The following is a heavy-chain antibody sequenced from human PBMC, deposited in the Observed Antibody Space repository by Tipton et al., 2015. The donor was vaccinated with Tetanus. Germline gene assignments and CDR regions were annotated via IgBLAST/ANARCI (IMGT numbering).Heavy chain of an antibody. CDR3: AKTYYYGSGSWPTTFPDY. CDR1: GFTFSSYA. Sequence: SLRLSCAASGFTFSSYALSWVRQAPGEGLEWVSAISGSGGSTYYADSVKGRFTISRDNSKNTLYLQMNSLRAEDTAVYYCAKTYYYGSGSWPTTFPDYWGQGTLVTVSS. V-gene: IGHV3-23*01. D-gene: IGHD3-10*01. J-gene: IGHJ4*02. CDR2: ISGSGGST.